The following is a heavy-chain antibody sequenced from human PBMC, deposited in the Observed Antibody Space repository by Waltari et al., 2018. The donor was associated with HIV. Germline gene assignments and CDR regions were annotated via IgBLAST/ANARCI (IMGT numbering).Heavy chain of an antibody. CDR2: IYPDDPT. D-gene: IGHD3-22*01. J-gene: IGHJ5*02. Sequence: EVLLAESGGGLIQPGGSLGLSCTASNFSISAKAVTWIRQAPGGSLECVAVIYPDDPTHYADSVSGRFTISIAKSRTKVFLLMNSLFVDDTATYFCATGVRYYGPWGQGTRVTVSS. V-gene: IGHV3-53*01. CDR1: NFSISAKA. CDR3: ATGVRYYGP.